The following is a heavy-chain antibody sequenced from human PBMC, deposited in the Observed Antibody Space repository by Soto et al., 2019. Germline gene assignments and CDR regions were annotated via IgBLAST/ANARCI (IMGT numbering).Heavy chain of an antibody. Sequence: EVQLVESGGGLVQPGGSLRLSCAASGFTFSSYWMTWVRQAPGKGLEWVGNINPDGSEKHYVDSVKVRFIISRGNPENSLYLQMNSLRVEDTAVYYCTTVTTSSVFDYWGQGNLVTVSS. CDR1: GFTFSSYW. D-gene: IGHD4-17*01. V-gene: IGHV3-7*05. CDR2: INPDGSEK. J-gene: IGHJ4*02. CDR3: TTVTTSSVFDY.